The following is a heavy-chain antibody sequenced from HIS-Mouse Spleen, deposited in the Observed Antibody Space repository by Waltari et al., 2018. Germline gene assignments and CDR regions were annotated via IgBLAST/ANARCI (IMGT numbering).Heavy chain of an antibody. D-gene: IGHD1-7*01. CDR3: ARPKYNWNSIWFDP. J-gene: IGHJ5*02. V-gene: IGHV3-30*01. CDR1: GFTFRSYA. CDR2: ISNDDTTK. Sequence: QVQLVESGGGVVQPGRSLRLSCAASGFTFRSYAMHWVRQAPGKGLEWVVVISNDDTTKYCADPVKGRFTISRDNSKSTLYLQINSLRAEDTAVYYCARPKYNWNSIWFDPWGQGTLVTVSS.